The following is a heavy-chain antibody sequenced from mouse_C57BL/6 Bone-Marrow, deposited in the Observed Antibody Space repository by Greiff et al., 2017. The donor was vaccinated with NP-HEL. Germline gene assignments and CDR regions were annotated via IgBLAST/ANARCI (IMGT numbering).Heavy chain of an antibody. CDR2: IHPSDSDT. J-gene: IGHJ2*01. CDR3: AKTAQATTYFDY. CDR1: GYTFTSYW. Sequence: QVQLKQPGAELVKPGASVKVSCKASGYTFTSYWMHWVKQRPGQGLEWIGRIHPSDSDTNYNQKFKGKATLTVDKSSSTAYMQLSSLTSEDSAVYYCAKTAQATTYFDYWGQGTTLTVSS. V-gene: IGHV1-74*01. D-gene: IGHD3-2*02.